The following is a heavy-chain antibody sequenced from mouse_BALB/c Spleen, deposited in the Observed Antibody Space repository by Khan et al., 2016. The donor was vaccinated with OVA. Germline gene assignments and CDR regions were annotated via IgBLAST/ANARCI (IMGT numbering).Heavy chain of an antibody. Sequence: VKLLESGPGLVAPSQSLSITCTVSGFSLTGYGVNWVRQPPGKGLEWLGMIWGDGSTDYNSALKSRLSISKDNSKSQVFLKMNSLHTDVTARYYCAREIYYDYAYYYAMDYWGQGTSVTVSS. D-gene: IGHD2-4*01. CDR3: AREIYYDYAYYYAMDY. CDR1: GFSLTGYG. CDR2: IWGDGST. V-gene: IGHV2-6-7*01. J-gene: IGHJ4*01.